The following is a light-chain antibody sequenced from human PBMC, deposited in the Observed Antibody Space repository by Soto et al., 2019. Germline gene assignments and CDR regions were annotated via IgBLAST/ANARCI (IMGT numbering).Light chain of an antibody. CDR3: SSWDDSLDGPV. J-gene: IGLJ3*02. CDR1: YSNIGSNF. CDR2: SIN. Sequence: QTVVTQPPSASATPGQTVTISCSGRYSNIGSNFVSWYQRLPGTAPKLLIYSINQRPSGVPDRFSGSKSGTSASLTISGLQSEDEADYFCSSWDDSLDGPVFGGWTKLTVL. V-gene: IGLV1-44*01.